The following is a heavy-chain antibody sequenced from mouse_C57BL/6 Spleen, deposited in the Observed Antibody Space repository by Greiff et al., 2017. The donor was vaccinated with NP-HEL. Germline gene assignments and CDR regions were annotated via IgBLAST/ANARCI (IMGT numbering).Heavy chain of an antibody. CDR1: GFTFSSYA. J-gene: IGHJ2*01. Sequence: EVQGVESGGGLVKPGGSLKLSCAASGFTFSSYAMSWVRQTPEKRLEWVATISDGGSYTYYPDNVKGRFTISRDNAKNNLYLQMSHLKSEDTAMYDCARDYPFFPDSYYFDYWGQGTTLTVSS. CDR2: ISDGGSYT. V-gene: IGHV5-4*01. CDR3: ARDYPFFPDSYYFDY.